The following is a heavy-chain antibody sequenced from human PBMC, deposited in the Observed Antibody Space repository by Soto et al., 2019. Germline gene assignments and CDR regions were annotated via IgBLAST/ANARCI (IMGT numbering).Heavy chain of an antibody. CDR2: IDSSGTT. D-gene: IGHD3-16*01. CDR1: GVSVTTSGHY. Sequence: QVQLQESGPGLVKPAQTLSLSCSVSGVSVTTSGHYWNWVRQRPGRGLGWIGYIDSSGTTYYNTSLKTRLAMSVEPSTSQISLILNSVTAADTALYFCALGMFMDVWGRGTAVTVSS. CDR3: ALGMFMDV. V-gene: IGHV4-31*03. J-gene: IGHJ6*03.